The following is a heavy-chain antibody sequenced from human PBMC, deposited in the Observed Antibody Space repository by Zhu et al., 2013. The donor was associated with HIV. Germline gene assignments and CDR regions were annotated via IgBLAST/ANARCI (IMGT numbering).Heavy chain of an antibody. Sequence: QVQLVQSGAEVKKPGASVKVSCKASGYTFTSYAMHWVRQAPGQRLEWMGWINAGNGNTKYSQKFQGRVTITRDTSASTAYMELSSLRSEDTAVYYCARAGRVGYSSGWWVYYWGQGTLVTVSS. V-gene: IGHV1-3*01. CDR1: GYTFTSYA. CDR3: ARAGRVGYSSGWWVYY. J-gene: IGHJ4*02. D-gene: IGHD6-19*01. CDR2: INAGNGNT.